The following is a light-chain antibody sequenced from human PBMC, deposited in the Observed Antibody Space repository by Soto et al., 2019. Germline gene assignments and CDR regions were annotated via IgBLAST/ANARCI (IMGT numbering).Light chain of an antibody. CDR1: NSDVGGYNF. J-gene: IGLJ3*02. CDR3: CSYTASDIWV. Sequence: QSVLTQSRSVSGSPGQSVTISCTGTNSDVGGYNFVSWYQQLPGKAPKLMISAVSQRPSGVPDRFSGSKSGNTASLTISGLQADDEADYFCCSYTASDIWVFGGGTKLTVL. CDR2: AVS. V-gene: IGLV2-11*01.